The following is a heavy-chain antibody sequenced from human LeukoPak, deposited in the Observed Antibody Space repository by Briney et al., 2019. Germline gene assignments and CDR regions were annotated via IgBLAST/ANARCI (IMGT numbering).Heavy chain of an antibody. CDR1: GFTFTTYG. V-gene: IGHV3-23*01. CDR2: IGGSGTRT. Sequence: AGGTLRLSCSASGFTFTTYGMNWVRQAPGKGLEWVSGIGGSGTRTYYADSVKGRFTISRDNAKNSLYLQMNSLRAEDTALYYCARDLRDILTGYRGCDYWGQGTLVTVSS. D-gene: IGHD3-9*01. CDR3: ARDLRDILTGYRGCDY. J-gene: IGHJ4*02.